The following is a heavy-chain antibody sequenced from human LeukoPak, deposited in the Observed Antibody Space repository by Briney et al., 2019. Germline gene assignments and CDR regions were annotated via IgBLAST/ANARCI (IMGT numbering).Heavy chain of an antibody. V-gene: IGHV3-66*01. CDR3: ASLFYDSSGYRWRYYYYYYMDV. D-gene: IGHD3-22*01. Sequence: PGGSLRLSCAASGSGFTFNNYWMHWVRQAPGKGLEWVSVIYRGGSTYYADSVKGRFTISRDNSKNTLYLQMNSLRVEDTAVYYCASLFYDSSGYRWRYYYYYYMDVWGKGTTVTISS. J-gene: IGHJ6*03. CDR1: GSGFTFNNYW. CDR2: IYRGGST.